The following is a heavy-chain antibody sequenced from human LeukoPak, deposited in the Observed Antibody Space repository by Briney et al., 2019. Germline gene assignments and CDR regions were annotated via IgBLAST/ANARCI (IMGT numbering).Heavy chain of an antibody. D-gene: IGHD5-24*01. Sequence: GGSLRLSCAASGFTFSSYAMSGVRDAPGEGLEWVLAISSRGRSTYYADSVKGRFSSARDNSKNTRYLQMNSLRAEDTAVYYCAKENRRWLQLYYGDYFDYWGQGTLVTVSS. CDR3: AKENRRWLQLYYGDYFDY. CDR1: GFTFSSYA. CDR2: ISSRGRST. V-gene: IGHV3-23*01. J-gene: IGHJ4*02.